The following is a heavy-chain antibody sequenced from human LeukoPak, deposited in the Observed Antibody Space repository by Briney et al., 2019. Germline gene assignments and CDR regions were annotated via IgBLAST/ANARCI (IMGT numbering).Heavy chain of an antibody. D-gene: IGHD2-2*01. J-gene: IGHJ6*04. CDR1: GFTFSSYW. Sequence: GGSLRLSCAASGFTFSSYWMSWVRQAPGKGLEWVANIKQDGSEKYYVDSVKGRFTISRDNAKNSLYLQMNSLRAEDTAVYYCARRRPLYLGPAAALDVWGKGTTVTVSS. CDR3: ARRRPLYLGPAAALDV. V-gene: IGHV3-7*01. CDR2: IKQDGSEK.